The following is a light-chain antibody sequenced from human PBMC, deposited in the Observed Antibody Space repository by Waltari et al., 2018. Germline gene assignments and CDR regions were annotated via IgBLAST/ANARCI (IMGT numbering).Light chain of an antibody. Sequence: EIVMTQSPATLSVSPGERATLSCRASQSVDSNLAWYQQKPGQAPRLLIFGASTRATGIPARFSGSGSGTEFTLTISSLQSEDFAVFYCQQYATSPEAFGGGTKVEIK. CDR2: GAS. CDR3: QQYATSPEA. V-gene: IGKV3-15*01. J-gene: IGKJ4*01. CDR1: QSVDSN.